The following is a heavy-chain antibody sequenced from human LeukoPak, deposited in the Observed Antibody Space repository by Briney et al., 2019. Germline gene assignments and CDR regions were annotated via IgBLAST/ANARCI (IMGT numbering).Heavy chain of an antibody. CDR1: GFTFSSYA. CDR2: ITSDGGRT. D-gene: IGHD3-10*01. Sequence: GSLRLSCAASGFTFSSYAVHWVRQAPGKGLEYVSAITSDGGRTYYANSVKGRFTISRDNSKNTLYLQMGSLRAEDMAVYYCARSRGLDVHYHYYMDVWGKGTTVTVSS. CDR3: ARSRGLDVHYHYYMDV. J-gene: IGHJ6*03. V-gene: IGHV3-64*01.